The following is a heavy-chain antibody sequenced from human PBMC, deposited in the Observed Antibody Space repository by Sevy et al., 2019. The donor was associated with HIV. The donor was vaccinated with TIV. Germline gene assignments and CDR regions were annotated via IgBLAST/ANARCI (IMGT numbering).Heavy chain of an antibody. CDR2: ISHSGAT. J-gene: IGHJ4*02. V-gene: IGHV4-34*01. Sequence: SETLSLTCAVRGGSIGGYYWSWIRQAPGKGPEWIGEISHSGATNYSPSLASRGTISVDTSNNQLSLRLTPLTAADSGKYFSARGREQETLLGFFATWGPGTLVTVSS. D-gene: IGHD1-1*01. CDR1: GGSIGGYY. CDR3: ARGREQETLLGFFAT.